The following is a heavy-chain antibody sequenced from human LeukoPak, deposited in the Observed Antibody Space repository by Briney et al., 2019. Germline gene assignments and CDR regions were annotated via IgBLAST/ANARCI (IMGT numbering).Heavy chain of an antibody. CDR3: ARGGYQPYYYMDV. V-gene: IGHV3-30*02. D-gene: IGHD2-2*01. CDR2: IRYDGSNK. CDR1: GFTFSSYG. J-gene: IGHJ6*03. Sequence: GGSLRLSCAASGFTFSSYGMHWVRQAPGKGLEWVAFIRYDGSNKYYADSVKGRFTISRDNSKKIVYLQMDSLRVDDTAVYYCARGGYQPYYYMDVWGTGTTVTVSS.